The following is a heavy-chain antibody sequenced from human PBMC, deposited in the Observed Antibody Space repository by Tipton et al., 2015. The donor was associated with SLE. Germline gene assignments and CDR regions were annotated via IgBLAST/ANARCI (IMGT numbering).Heavy chain of an antibody. Sequence: TLSLTCTVSGGSISNYYWSWIRQSPGKGLEWIGYIYYSGHTDYNPSLKSRVTLSVDTAKNQFSLKLTSVTAADTAVYYCARCQVPDTIGAFDVWGQGIMVTVSS. CDR3: ARCQVPDTIGAFDV. CDR1: GGSISNYY. V-gene: IGHV4-59*08. D-gene: IGHD2-2*01. J-gene: IGHJ3*01. CDR2: IYYSGHT.